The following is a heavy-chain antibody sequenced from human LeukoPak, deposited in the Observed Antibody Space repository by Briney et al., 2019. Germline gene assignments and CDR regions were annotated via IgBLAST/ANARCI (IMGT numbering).Heavy chain of an antibody. V-gene: IGHV3-48*03. Sequence: QPGDSLRLSCAASGFTFNSYAMNWVRQAPGKGLEWLSFISTTGSTIYQADSVKGRFTISRDNANNSLYLEMNSLRVEDTAIYYCARPDPFKSGWFGAFDIWGQGAMVTVAS. CDR3: ARPDPFKSGWFGAFDI. D-gene: IGHD3-10*01. CDR1: GFTFNSYA. CDR2: ISTTGSTI. J-gene: IGHJ3*02.